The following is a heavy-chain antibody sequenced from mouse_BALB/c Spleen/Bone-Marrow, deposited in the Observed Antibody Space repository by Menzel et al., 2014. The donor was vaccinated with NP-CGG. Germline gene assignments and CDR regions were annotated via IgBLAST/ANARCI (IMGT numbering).Heavy chain of an antibody. Sequence: VQLQQSGAELVKPGASVKLSCTASGLNIKDTYMHWVKQRPEQGLEWIGRIDPANGNTKYDPKFQGRATITADTSSNTAYLQLSSLTSEDTAVYYCASYYYGSSSFAYWGQGTLVTVPA. J-gene: IGHJ3*01. D-gene: IGHD1-1*01. CDR1: GLNIKDTY. V-gene: IGHV14-3*02. CDR3: ASYYYGSSSFAY. CDR2: IDPANGNT.